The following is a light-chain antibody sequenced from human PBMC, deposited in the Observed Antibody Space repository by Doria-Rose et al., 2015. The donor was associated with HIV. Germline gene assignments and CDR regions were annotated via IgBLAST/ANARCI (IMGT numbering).Light chain of an antibody. J-gene: IGKJ1*01. CDR1: QSISSW. CDR3: QQYNSYPWT. Sequence: TITCRASQSISSWLAWYQQKPGKVPKLLIYKASSLESGVPSRFSGSGSGTEFTLTISSLQPDDFATYYCQQYNSYPWTFGQGTKVEIK. CDR2: KAS. V-gene: IGKV1-5*03.